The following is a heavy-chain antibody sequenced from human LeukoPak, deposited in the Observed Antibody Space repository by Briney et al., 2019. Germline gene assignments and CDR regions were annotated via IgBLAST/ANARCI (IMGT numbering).Heavy chain of an antibody. D-gene: IGHD3-10*01. Sequence: GGSLRLSCAASGFTFSSYSMNWVRQAPGKGLEWVSYISSASGSIYYADSVKGRFTISRDNAKNSLFLQMNSLRAEDTAVYYCARAGGFGYYFDYWGQGTLVTVSS. V-gene: IGHV3-48*04. CDR2: ISSASGSI. CDR3: ARAGGFGYYFDY. CDR1: GFTFSSYS. J-gene: IGHJ4*02.